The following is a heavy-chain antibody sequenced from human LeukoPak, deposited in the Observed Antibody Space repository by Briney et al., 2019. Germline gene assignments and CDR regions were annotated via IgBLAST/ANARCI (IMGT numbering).Heavy chain of an antibody. CDR2: IYYSGST. J-gene: IGHJ6*03. Sequence: SETLSRTATGYGCSSSSHYWSWIRQPPGKGLEWSGSIYYSGSTNYNPSLRSRVIISVDTSKNQFSLQLSSVTAADTAVYYCARVQQPLYYHEHYYMDVCGKGTTVTVCS. CDR1: GCSSSSHY. D-gene: IGHD3-22*01. V-gene: IGHV4-59*11. CDR3: ARVQQPLYYHEHYYMDV.